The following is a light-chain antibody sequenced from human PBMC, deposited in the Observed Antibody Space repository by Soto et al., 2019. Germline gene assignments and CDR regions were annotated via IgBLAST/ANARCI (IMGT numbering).Light chain of an antibody. V-gene: IGKV1-6*01. CDR2: TAS. Sequence: AIQMTQSPSSRSSSVGGIFTITCRASQGIRIELGWYQQKPWKAPNLLIYTASTLQSGVPQRFSGSGSGTEFTLTISSLQTDDFSTYYCQQYHSYWTFGQGTKVDIK. CDR1: QGIRIE. CDR3: QQYHSYWT. J-gene: IGKJ1*01.